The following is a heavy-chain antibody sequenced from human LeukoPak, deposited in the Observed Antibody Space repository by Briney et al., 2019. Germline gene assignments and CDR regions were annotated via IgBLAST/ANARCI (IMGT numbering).Heavy chain of an antibody. CDR2: IYYSGST. CDR3: ARDRKAAWEGAFDI. Sequence: SETLSLTCTVSGGSISSYYWSWLRQPPGKGLEWIGYIYYSGSTNYNPSLKSRVTISVGTSKNQFSLKLSSVTAADTAVYYCARDRKAAWEGAFDIWGQGTMVTVSS. V-gene: IGHV4-59*01. D-gene: IGHD1-26*01. CDR1: GGSISSYY. J-gene: IGHJ3*02.